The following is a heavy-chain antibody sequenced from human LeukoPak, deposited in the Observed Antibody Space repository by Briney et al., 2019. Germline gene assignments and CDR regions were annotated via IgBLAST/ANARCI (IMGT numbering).Heavy chain of an antibody. Sequence: GGSLRLSCAASGFTFSSYCMNWVRQAPGKGLEWVSSISSSSSYIYYADSVKGRFTISRDNAKNSLYLQMNSLRAEDTAVYYCARGGRGTIHGYWGQGTLVTVSS. V-gene: IGHV3-21*01. CDR1: GFTFSSYC. J-gene: IGHJ4*02. D-gene: IGHD3-16*01. CDR3: ARGGRGTIHGY. CDR2: ISSSSSYI.